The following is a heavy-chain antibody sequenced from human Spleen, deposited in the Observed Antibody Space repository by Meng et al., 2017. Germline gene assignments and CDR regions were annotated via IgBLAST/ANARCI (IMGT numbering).Heavy chain of an antibody. CDR2: IYYSGST. V-gene: IGHV4-31*01. CDR1: GYSISSGYY. D-gene: IGHD3-22*01. CDR3: ARGLLKDTSDLVFDY. J-gene: IGHJ4*02. Sequence: SETLSLTCTVSGYSISSGYYWGWIRQPPGKGLEWIGYIYYSGSTYYNPSLKSLVSISVDTSKNQFSLKLSSVTAADTAVYYCARGLLKDTSDLVFDYWGQGTLVTVSS.